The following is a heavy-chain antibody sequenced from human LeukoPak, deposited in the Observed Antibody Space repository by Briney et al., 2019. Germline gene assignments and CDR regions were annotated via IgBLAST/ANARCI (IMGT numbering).Heavy chain of an antibody. V-gene: IGHV4-31*03. Sequence: SETLSLTCTVSGGSISSGGYSWSWIRQHPGKGLEWLGYIYYSGSTYYNPSLKSRVTISVDTSKNQFSLKLSSVTAADTAVYYCARAIGSCTDGVCPGFDYWGQGTLVTVSS. J-gene: IGHJ4*02. CDR3: ARAIGSCTDGVCPGFDY. D-gene: IGHD2-8*01. CDR2: IYYSGST. CDR1: GGSISSGGYS.